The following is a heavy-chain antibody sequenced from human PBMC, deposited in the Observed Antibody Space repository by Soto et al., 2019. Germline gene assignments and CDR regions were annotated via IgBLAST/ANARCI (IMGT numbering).Heavy chain of an antibody. J-gene: IGHJ6*03. CDR3: ARDDDFGVVAHGSYYYYMDV. D-gene: IGHD3-3*01. CDR2: ISSSSSTI. V-gene: IGHV3-48*01. Sequence: GGSLRLSCAASGFTFSSYSMNWVRQAPGKGLEWVSYISSSSSTIYYADSVKGRFTISRDNAKNSLYLQMNSLRAEDTAVYYCARDDDFGVVAHGSYYYYMDVWGKGTTVTVSS. CDR1: GFTFSSYS.